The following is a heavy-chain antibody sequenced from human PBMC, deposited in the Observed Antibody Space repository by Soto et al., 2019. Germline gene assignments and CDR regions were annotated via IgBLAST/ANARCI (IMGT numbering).Heavy chain of an antibody. V-gene: IGHV4-30-2*01. CDR3: ARALGGYDYVFDY. CDR1: GGSISSGGYS. Sequence: NPSETLSLTCAVSGGSISSGGYSWSWIRQPPGKGLEWIGYIYHSGSTYYNPSLKSRVTISVDRSKNQFSLKLSSVTAADTAVYYCARALGGYDYVFDYWGQGTLVTVSS. J-gene: IGHJ4*02. D-gene: IGHD5-12*01. CDR2: IYHSGST.